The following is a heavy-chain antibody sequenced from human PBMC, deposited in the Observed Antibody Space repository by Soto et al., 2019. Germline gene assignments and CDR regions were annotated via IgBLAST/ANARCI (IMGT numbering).Heavy chain of an antibody. V-gene: IGHV4-59*01. CDR3: ARGSPGYYDFWSGYYRPANWFDP. CDR2: IYYSGST. D-gene: IGHD3-3*01. Sequence: SETLSLTCTVSGGSISSYYWSWIRQPPGKGLEWIGYIYYSGSTNYNPSLKSRVTISVDTSKNQFSLKLSSVTAADTAVYYCARGSPGYYDFWSGYYRPANWFDPWGQGTLVTVSS. J-gene: IGHJ5*02. CDR1: GGSISSYY.